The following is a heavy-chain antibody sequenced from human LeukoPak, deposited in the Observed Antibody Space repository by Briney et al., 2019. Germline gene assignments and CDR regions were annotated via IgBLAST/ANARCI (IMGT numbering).Heavy chain of an antibody. D-gene: IGHD6-19*01. V-gene: IGHV5-51*01. CDR3: ARLPATSGSKYYYYYYGMDV. CDR1: GYSFTSYW. CDR2: IYPGDSDT. J-gene: IGHJ6*02. Sequence: GESLKISCKGSGYSFTSYWIGWVRQMPGKGLEWMGIIYPGDSDTRYSPSFQGQVTISADKSISTAYLQWSSLKASDTAMYYCARLPATSGSKYYYYYYGMDVWGQGTTVTVSS.